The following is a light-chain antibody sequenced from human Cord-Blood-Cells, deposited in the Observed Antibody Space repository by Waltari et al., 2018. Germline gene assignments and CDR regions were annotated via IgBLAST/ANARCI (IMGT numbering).Light chain of an antibody. CDR3: QQSYSTPYT. CDR1: QSISSY. CDR2: AAS. Sequence: DIQMTQSPSSLSASVGARVTITCRASQSISSYLNWYQQKPGKAPKLLIYAASSLQREVPSRFSGSRSETDFTLTISSLQPEDFATYYCQQSYSTPYTFGQGTKLEIK. V-gene: IGKV1-39*01. J-gene: IGKJ2*01.